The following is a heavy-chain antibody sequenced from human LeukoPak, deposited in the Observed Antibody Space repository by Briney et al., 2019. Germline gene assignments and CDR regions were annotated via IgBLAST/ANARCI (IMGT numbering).Heavy chain of an antibody. D-gene: IGHD5-24*01. J-gene: IGHJ4*02. CDR3: ARGLNLRWLQMTFDY. Sequence: PSGTLSLTCAVYGGSFSGYYWSWIRQPPGKGLEWIGEINHSGSTNYNPSLKSRVTISVDTSKNQFSLKLSSVTAADTAVYYCARGLNLRWLQMTFDYWGQGTLVTVSS. CDR1: GGSFSGYY. V-gene: IGHV4-34*01. CDR2: INHSGST.